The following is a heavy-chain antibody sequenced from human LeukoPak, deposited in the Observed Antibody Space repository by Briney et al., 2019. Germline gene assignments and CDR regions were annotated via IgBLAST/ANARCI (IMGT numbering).Heavy chain of an antibody. V-gene: IGHV4-31*03. CDR3: ARVLYSSSWYDYFAY. CDR1: GGSISSGGYY. J-gene: IGHJ4*02. Sequence: SETLSLTCTVSGGSISSGGYYWSWIRQHPGKGLEWIGYIYYSGSTYYNPSLKSRVTISVDTSKNQFSLKLSSVTAADTAVYYCARVLYSSSWYDYFAYWGQGTLVTVSS. CDR2: IYYSGST. D-gene: IGHD6-13*01.